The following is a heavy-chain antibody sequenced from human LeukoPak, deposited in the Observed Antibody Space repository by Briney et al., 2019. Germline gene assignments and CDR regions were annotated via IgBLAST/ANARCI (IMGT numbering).Heavy chain of an antibody. D-gene: IGHD6-13*01. CDR2: ISAYNGNT. V-gene: IGHV1-18*01. CDR3: ARDSGSSSWLGYWYYYYMDV. CDR1: GYTFTSYG. Sequence: ASVKVPCKASGYTFTSYGISWVRQAPGQGLEWMGWISAYNGNTNYAQKLQGRVTMTTDTSTSTAYMELRSLRSDDTAVYYCARDSGSSSWLGYWYYYYMDVWGKGTTVTISS. J-gene: IGHJ6*03.